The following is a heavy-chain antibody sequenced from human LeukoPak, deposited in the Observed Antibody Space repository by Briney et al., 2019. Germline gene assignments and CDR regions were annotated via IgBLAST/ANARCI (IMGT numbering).Heavy chain of an antibody. CDR3: ARDIAAAGSRGFDP. V-gene: IGHV1-8*01. Sequence: ASVKVSCKASGYTFTSYDINWVRQATGQGLEWMGWMNPNSGNTGYAQKFQGRVTMTRNTSISTAYMELSSLRSEDTAVYYCARDIAAAGSRGFDPWGQGTLVTVSS. D-gene: IGHD6-13*01. J-gene: IGHJ5*02. CDR1: GYTFTSYD. CDR2: MNPNSGNT.